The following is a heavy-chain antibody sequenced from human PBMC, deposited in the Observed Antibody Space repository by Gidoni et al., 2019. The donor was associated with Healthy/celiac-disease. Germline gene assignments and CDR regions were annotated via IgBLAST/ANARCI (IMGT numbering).Heavy chain of an antibody. CDR2: ST. CDR3: ARAGLAIFGVATPPYFDY. V-gene: IGHV4-30-2*01. D-gene: IGHD3-3*01. Sequence: STYYNPSLKSRVTISVDRSKNQFSLKLSSVTAADTAVYYCARAGLAIFGVATPPYFDYWGQGTLVTVSS. J-gene: IGHJ4*02.